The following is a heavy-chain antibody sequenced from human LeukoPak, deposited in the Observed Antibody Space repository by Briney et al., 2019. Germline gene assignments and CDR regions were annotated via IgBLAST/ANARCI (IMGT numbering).Heavy chain of an antibody. V-gene: IGHV4-4*08. Sequence: SETLSLTCTVSGGSISSYYWSWIRQPPGKGLEWIGYIYTSGSTNYNPSLKSRVTISVDTSKNQFSLKLSSVTAADTAVYYCARGYSHGYLPGYWGQGTLVTVSS. CDR3: ARGYSHGYLPGY. CDR1: GGSISSYY. CDR2: IYTSGST. J-gene: IGHJ4*02. D-gene: IGHD5-18*01.